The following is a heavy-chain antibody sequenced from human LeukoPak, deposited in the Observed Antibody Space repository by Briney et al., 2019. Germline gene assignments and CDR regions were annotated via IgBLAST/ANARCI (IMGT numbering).Heavy chain of an antibody. V-gene: IGHV3-23*01. D-gene: IGHD5-12*01. CDR2: ISPGGGPT. Sequence: PGGSLRLSCEASGFTFTKFWMSWVRQAPGKGLEWVSGISPGGGPTYYADSVKGRFTISRDDSKNTLYLQMNNLRAEDTAVYYCAKDGAWLRFDDWGQGILVTVSS. CDR1: GFTFTKFW. CDR3: AKDGAWLRFDD. J-gene: IGHJ4*02.